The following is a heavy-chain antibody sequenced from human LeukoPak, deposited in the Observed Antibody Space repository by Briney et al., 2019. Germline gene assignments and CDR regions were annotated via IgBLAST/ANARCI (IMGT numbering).Heavy chain of an antibody. V-gene: IGHV3-21*01. CDR3: ARETYYSGSGSGAWLDP. Sequence: PGGSLRLSCGASGFNFETYNMEWIRQAPGKGREWVSSIDGRRGTIYYADAVQGRFTIARDNAKDSLFLQMNSLRAEDTAIHFCARETYYSGSGSGAWLDPWGQGSLVTVSS. D-gene: IGHD3-10*01. CDR1: GFNFETYN. J-gene: IGHJ5*02. CDR2: IDGRRGTI.